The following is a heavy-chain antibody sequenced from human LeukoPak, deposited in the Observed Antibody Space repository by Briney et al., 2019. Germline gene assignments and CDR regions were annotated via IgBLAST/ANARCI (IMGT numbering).Heavy chain of an antibody. Sequence: PSQTLSLTCAVSGGSISSGGYSWSWIRQPPGKGLEWIGYIYHSGSTYYNPSLKSRVTISVDTSKNQFSLKLSSVTAADTAVYYCARGRRYYDSSGYPRPFQHWGQGTLVTVSS. CDR2: IYHSGST. CDR3: ARGRRYYDSSGYPRPFQH. CDR1: GGSISSGGYS. J-gene: IGHJ1*01. V-gene: IGHV4-30-2*01. D-gene: IGHD3-22*01.